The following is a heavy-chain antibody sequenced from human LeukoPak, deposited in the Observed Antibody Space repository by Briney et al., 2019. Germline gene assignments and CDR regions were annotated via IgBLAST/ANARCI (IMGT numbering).Heavy chain of an antibody. J-gene: IGHJ4*02. CDR1: GYAFSDHG. D-gene: IGHD5-18*01. CDR2: ISGYNGHT. CDR3: ARVPNPRNTYGYNDK. V-gene: IGHV1-18*04. Sequence: ASVKVSCTASGYAFSDHGVNWVRQALGQGLEWMGWISGYNGHTSYAQKFQGRGMVTTDRSTNTAYLELRSLRSDDTAVYYCARVPNPRNTYGYNDKWGQGTLVTVSS.